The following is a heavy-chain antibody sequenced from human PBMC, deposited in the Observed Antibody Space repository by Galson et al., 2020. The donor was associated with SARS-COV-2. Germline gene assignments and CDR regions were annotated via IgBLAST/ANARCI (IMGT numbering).Heavy chain of an antibody. D-gene: IGHD3-22*01. CDR2: MNPNSGNT. V-gene: IGHV1-8*01. Sequence: ASVKVSCKASGYTFTSYDINWVRQATGQGLEWMGWMNPNSGNTGYAQKFQGRVTMTRNTSISTAYMELSSLRSEDTAVYYCARSGGYYDSSGYYYRDYYYYYGMDVWGQGTTVTVSS. J-gene: IGHJ6*02. CDR3: ARSGGYYDSSGYYYRDYYYYYGMDV. CDR1: GYTFTSYD.